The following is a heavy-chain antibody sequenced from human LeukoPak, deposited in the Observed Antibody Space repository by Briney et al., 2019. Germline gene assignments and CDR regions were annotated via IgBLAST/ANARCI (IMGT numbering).Heavy chain of an antibody. CDR2: ISSDGSKI. CDR1: GFIFSNYA. CDR3: AKRIQSAMATGY. V-gene: IGHV3-30*04. J-gene: IGHJ4*02. D-gene: IGHD5-18*01. Sequence: PGGSLRLSRAASGFIFSNYAMHWVRQAPGKGLEWVALISSDGSKIYYADSVKGRFTISRDNSKNTLSLQMNSLRAEDTAVYCAKRIQSAMATGYWGQGTLVTVSS.